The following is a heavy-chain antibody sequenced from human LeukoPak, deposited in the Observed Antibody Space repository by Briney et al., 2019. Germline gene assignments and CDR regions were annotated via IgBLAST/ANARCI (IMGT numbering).Heavy chain of an antibody. D-gene: IGHD6-19*01. Sequence: GASVKVSCKASGYTFTSYGISWVRQAPGQGLEWMGWISAYNGNTNYAQKLQGRVTMTTDTSTSTAYMELRSLRSDDTAVYYCARVIPPSWGGIAVAGNGNKFDYWGQGTLVTVSS. CDR1: GYTFTSYG. V-gene: IGHV1-18*01. J-gene: IGHJ4*02. CDR3: ARVIPPSWGGIAVAGNGNKFDY. CDR2: ISAYNGNT.